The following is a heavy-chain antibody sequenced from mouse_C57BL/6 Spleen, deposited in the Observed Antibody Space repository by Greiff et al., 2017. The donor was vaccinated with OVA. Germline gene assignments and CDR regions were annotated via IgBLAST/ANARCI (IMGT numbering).Heavy chain of an antibody. D-gene: IGHD4-1*02. V-gene: IGHV5-17*01. CDR2: ISTGNSTI. J-gene: IGHJ4*01. CDR1: GFTFSDYG. CDR3: AIPTVFCAFDY. Sequence: VHLQESGAGLVKPGASVKLSCEASGFTFSDYGMHWVSQDPEKGLEWVAYISTGNSTIYYTDKVKGRFTITRDNAKNTPFLQMTSLRSEDTAMYYCAIPTVFCAFDYWGQGTSVTVSS.